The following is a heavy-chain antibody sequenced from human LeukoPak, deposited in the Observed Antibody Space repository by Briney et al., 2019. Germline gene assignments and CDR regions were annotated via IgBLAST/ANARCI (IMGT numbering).Heavy chain of an antibody. CDR1: GGTFSSYT. Sequence: GASVKVSCKASGGTFSSYTISWVRQAPGQGLEWMGRIIPILGIANYAQKFQGRVTITADKSTSTAYMELSSLRSEDTAVYYCARDFGMGVLSFDYRGQGTLVTVSS. V-gene: IGHV1-69*04. J-gene: IGHJ4*02. D-gene: IGHD3-16*01. CDR2: IIPILGIA. CDR3: ARDFGMGVLSFDY.